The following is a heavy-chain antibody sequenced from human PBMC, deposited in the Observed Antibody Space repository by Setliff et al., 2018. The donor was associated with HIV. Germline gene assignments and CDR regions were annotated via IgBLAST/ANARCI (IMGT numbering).Heavy chain of an antibody. J-gene: IGHJ4*02. CDR3: ASYRKAERWLQLGGNFDY. V-gene: IGHV4-39*01. CDR1: GGSISSSSYY. CDR2: IYYSGST. D-gene: IGHD5-12*01. Sequence: TLSLTCTVSGGSISSSSYYWGWIRQPPGKGLEWIGSIYYSGSTYYNPSLKSRVTISVDTSKNQFSLKLSSVTAVDTAVYYCASYRKAERWLQLGGNFDYWGQGTLVTVSS.